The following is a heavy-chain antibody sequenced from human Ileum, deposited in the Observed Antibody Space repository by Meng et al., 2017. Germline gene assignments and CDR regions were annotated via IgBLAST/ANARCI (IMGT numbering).Heavy chain of an antibody. CDR1: GFTFSNSH. Sequence: GESLKISCAASGFTFSNSHVHWVRQASGKGLEWVGRITTKTDTYATTYAASVRDRFAISRDDSINTAYLQMNTLKTDDTAVYYCTIYATGHIWGQGTMVTVSS. D-gene: IGHD2/OR15-2a*01. V-gene: IGHV3-73*01. CDR2: ITTKTDTYAT. CDR3: TIYATGHI. J-gene: IGHJ3*02.